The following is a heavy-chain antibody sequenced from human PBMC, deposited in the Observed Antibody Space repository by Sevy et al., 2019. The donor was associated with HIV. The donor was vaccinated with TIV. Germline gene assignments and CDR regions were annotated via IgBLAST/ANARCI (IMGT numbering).Heavy chain of an antibody. Sequence: GGSLRLSCAASGFTFSDYYMSWIRQAPGKGLEWISYISGSDNTIYYAHSVKGRFTVSRDNAKNSLYLQMSSLRVEDTAVYYCARDHEKDGDLGDYYYFAMDVWGQGTTVTVSS. D-gene: IGHD4-17*01. V-gene: IGHV3-11*01. CDR2: ISGSDNTI. J-gene: IGHJ6*02. CDR1: GFTFSDYY. CDR3: ARDHEKDGDLGDYYYFAMDV.